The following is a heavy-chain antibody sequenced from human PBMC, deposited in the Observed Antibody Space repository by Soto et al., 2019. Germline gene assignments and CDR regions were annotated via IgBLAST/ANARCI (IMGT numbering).Heavy chain of an antibody. CDR3: AGEYSSSWRPHGYFEY. CDR1: GFIFSSYA. V-gene: IGHV3-30-3*01. Sequence: PGGSLRLSCAASGFIFSSYAMHWVRQAPGKGLEWVAVISYDGSNKYYTDSVKGRFTISRDNSKNTLYLQMNSLKTEDTAVYYCAGEYSSSWRPHGYFEYWGQGTLVTVSS. J-gene: IGHJ4*02. D-gene: IGHD6-13*01. CDR2: ISYDGSNK.